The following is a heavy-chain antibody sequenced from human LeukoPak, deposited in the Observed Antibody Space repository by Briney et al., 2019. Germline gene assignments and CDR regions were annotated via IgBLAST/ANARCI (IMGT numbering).Heavy chain of an antibody. CDR2: IYHSGST. V-gene: IGHV4-34*01. CDR3: ARIGTVAGNDY. J-gene: IGHJ4*02. CDR1: GGSFSGYY. D-gene: IGHD6-19*01. Sequence: SETLSLTCAVYGGSFSGYYWSWIRQPPGKGLEWIGYIYHSGSTYYNPSLKSRVTISVDTSKNQFSLKLSSVTAADTAVYYCARIGTVAGNDYWGQGTLVTVSS.